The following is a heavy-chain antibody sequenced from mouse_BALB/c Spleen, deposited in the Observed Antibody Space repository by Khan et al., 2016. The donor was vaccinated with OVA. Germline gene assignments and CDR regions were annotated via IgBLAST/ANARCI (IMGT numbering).Heavy chain of an antibody. CDR2: INPHIGET. D-gene: IGHD1-1*01. J-gene: IGHJ2*01. CDR3: TKIYRSDFDY. V-gene: IGHV1-20*02. Sequence: EVQLQESGPELVRPGASVKISCKASGYSFTGYFMNWVMQSHGKSLEWIGRINPHIGETFYNQRFKDKATLTVDASSSTAHMELRSLASEDSAVYYCTKIYRSDFDYWGQGTTLTVSS. CDR1: GYSFTGYF.